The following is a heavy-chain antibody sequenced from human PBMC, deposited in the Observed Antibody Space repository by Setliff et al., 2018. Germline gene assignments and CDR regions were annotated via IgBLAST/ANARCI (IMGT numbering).Heavy chain of an antibody. V-gene: IGHV4-34*01. D-gene: IGHD3-3*01. J-gene: IGHJ4*02. Sequence: SETLSLTCAVYGESFSGYYWSWIRQPPGKGLEWIGEINHSGSTNYNPSLKSRVTISVDTSKNQFSPKLDSVTAADTAVYYCARTDDYYNFYAYWGQGTLVTVSS. CDR2: INHSGST. CDR3: ARTDDYYNFYAY. CDR1: GESFSGYY.